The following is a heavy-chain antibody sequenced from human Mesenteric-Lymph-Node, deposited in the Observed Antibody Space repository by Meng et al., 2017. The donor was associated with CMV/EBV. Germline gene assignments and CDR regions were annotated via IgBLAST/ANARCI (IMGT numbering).Heavy chain of an antibody. D-gene: IGHD6-13*01. J-gene: IGHJ4*02. CDR1: GGSISRYY. CDR3: ASGYSSSFDQFGY. Sequence: SETLSLTCTVSGGSISRYYWSWIRQPPGEGLEWIGYIYHSGSTNYNPSLKSRVTISVDTSKNQFSLKLSSVTAADTAVYYCASGYSSSFDQFGYWGQGTLVTVSS. CDR2: IYHSGST. V-gene: IGHV4-59*01.